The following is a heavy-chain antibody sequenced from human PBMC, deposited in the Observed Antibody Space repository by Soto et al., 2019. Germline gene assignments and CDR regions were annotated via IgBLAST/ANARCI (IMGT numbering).Heavy chain of an antibody. Sequence: SVKVSCKTSGGTFSSYAISWVRQAPGQGLEWMGGIIPIFGTANYAQKFQGRVTITADESTSTAYMELSSLRSEDTAVYYCAREAREHPTKRWAPFDYWGPVTMVTVYS. CDR2: IIPIFGTA. V-gene: IGHV1-69*13. CDR1: GGTFSSYA. J-gene: IGHJ4*02. CDR3: AREAREHPTKRWAPFDY.